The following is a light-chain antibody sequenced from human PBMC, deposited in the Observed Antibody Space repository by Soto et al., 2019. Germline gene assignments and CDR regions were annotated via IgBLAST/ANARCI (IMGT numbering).Light chain of an antibody. CDR3: GAWDAFLSAYV. J-gene: IGLJ1*01. V-gene: IGLV1-51*01. Sequence: QSGLTQPPSVSAAPEQMVTISCSGSSSNIGNNLVSWYQQLPGTVPKLLIYDDNKRPSGIPDRFSGSKSGTSATLVITGLQTGDEADYYCGAWDAFLSAYVFGGGTKVTVL. CDR1: SSNIGNNL. CDR2: DDN.